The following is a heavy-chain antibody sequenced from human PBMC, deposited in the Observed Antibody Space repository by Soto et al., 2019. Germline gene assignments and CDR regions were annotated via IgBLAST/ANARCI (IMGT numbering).Heavy chain of an antibody. J-gene: IGHJ5*02. CDR2: IIPIFGTA. CDR1: GGTFSSYA. Sequence: SVKVSCKASGGTFSSYAISWVRQAPGQGLEWMGGIIPIFGTANYAQKFQGRVTITADESTSTAYMELSSLRSEDTAVYYCARDRPSGNWFDPWGQGTLVTVS. CDR3: ARDRPSGNWFDP. V-gene: IGHV1-69*13.